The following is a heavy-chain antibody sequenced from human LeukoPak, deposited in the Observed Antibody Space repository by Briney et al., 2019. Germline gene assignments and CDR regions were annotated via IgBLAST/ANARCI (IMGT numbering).Heavy chain of an antibody. J-gene: IGHJ1*01. CDR3: ARPGPQRRYFQH. D-gene: IGHD6-25*01. CDR2: INHSGST. CDR1: GGSFSGYY. V-gene: IGHV4-34*01. Sequence: PSETLSLTCAVYGGSFSGYYWSWIRQPPGKGLEWIGEINHSGSTNYNPSLKSRVTISVDTSKNQFSLKLSSVTAADTAVYYCARPGPQRRYFQHWGQGTLVTVSS.